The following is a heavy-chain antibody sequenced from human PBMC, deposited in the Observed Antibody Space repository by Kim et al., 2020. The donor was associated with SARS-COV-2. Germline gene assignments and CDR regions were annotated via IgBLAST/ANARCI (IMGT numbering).Heavy chain of an antibody. CDR1: GLTFTSSW. Sequence: GGSLRLSCAASGLTFTSSWLHWVRQAPGKGLVWVSRINPDGSGTNYAAPLGGRFATSENTAKKSRFFQMNGLKAEDTLVYYFLGLLPWG. CDR3: LGLLP. J-gene: IGHJ5*02. V-gene: IGHV3-74*01. CDR2: INPDGSGT. D-gene: IGHD3-3*01.